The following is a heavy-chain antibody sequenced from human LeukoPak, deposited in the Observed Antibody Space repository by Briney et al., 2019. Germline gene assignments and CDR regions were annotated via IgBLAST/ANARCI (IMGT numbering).Heavy chain of an antibody. CDR3: ARVRRLWLREAYYFDY. CDR2: INSDGSST. CDR1: GFTFSSYW. J-gene: IGHJ4*02. V-gene: IGHV3-74*01. Sequence: GGSLRLSCAASGFTFSSYWMHWVRHAPGKGLVWVSRINSDGSSTSYADSVKGRFTISRDNAKNTLYLQMNSLRAEDTAVYYCARVRRLWLREAYYFDYWGQGTLVTVSS. D-gene: IGHD5-12*01.